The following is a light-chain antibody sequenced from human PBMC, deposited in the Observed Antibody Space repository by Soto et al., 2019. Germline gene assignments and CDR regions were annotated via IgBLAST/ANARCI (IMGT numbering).Light chain of an antibody. J-gene: IGLJ3*02. Sequence: QSALTQPASVSGSPGQSITISCTGTSSDVGAYNYVSWYQQHPGKAPKLMIYEVNNRPSGVSNRFSGSKSGNTASLTISGLQAEDEADYYCNSYTSSNTWMFGGGTKVTVL. CDR2: EVN. V-gene: IGLV2-14*01. CDR3: NSYTSSNTWM. CDR1: SSDVGAYNY.